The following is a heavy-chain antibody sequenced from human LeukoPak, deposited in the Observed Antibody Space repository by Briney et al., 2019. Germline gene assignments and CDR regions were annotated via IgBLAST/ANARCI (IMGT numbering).Heavy chain of an antibody. CDR3: ARDYRYCSSTGCYNYYYMDV. CDR2: IYYTGIT. V-gene: IGHV4-59*01. CDR1: GGSISSYY. J-gene: IGHJ6*03. D-gene: IGHD2-2*02. Sequence: SETLSLTCTVSGGSISSYYWSWIRKPPGKGLEGIGYIYYTGITNYNASLKSRVTISVDTSKNQFSLELTSVTAADTAVYYCARDYRYCSSTGCYNYYYMDVWGKGTTVTVSS.